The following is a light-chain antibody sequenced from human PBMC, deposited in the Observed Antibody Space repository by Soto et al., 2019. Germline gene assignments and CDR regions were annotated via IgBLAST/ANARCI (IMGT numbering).Light chain of an antibody. J-gene: IGKJ4*01. CDR3: IQTLQTPFT. CDR2: LGS. Sequence: DIVMTQSPLSLPVTPGEPASISCRSSQSLLHSNVYNYLDWYLQKPGQSPQLLIYLGSNRSSGVPDRFSGSGSGTDFTLKISRVEAEDVGVYYCIQTLQTPFTFGGGTKVDIK. V-gene: IGKV2-28*01. CDR1: QSLLHSNVYNY.